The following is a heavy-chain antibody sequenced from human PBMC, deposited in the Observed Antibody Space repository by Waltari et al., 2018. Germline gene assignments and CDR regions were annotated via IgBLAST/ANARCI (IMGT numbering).Heavy chain of an antibody. J-gene: IGHJ4*02. D-gene: IGHD6-13*01. CDR2: IHYSGST. V-gene: IGHV4-59*01. Sequence: QVQLQESGPGLVTPSETLSLTCTVSGGSISTYYWSWIRQPPGKGLEWIGYIHYSGSTSYNPSLKSRVTISVDTSKNQLSLKVSSVTAADTAVYYCAREYSSFDYWGQGTLVTVSS. CDR3: AREYSSFDY. CDR1: GGSISTYY.